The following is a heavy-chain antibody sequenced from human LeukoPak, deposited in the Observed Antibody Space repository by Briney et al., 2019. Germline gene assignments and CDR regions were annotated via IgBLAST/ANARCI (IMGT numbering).Heavy chain of an antibody. D-gene: IGHD1-20*01. V-gene: IGHV3-33*06. Sequence: GGSLRLSCAASGFTFSSYGMHWVRQAPGKGLEWVAVIWYDGSHKYYADSVKGRFTISRDNSKNTLYLQMNSLRAEDTAIYYCAKMVTGHNYFDPWGQGTLVTVSS. J-gene: IGHJ5*02. CDR1: GFTFSSYG. CDR2: IWYDGSHK. CDR3: AKMVTGHNYFDP.